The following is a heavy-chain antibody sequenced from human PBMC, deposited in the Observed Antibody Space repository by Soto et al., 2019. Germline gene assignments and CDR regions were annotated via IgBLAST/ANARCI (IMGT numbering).Heavy chain of an antibody. CDR3: AREIHSGWPSRGYYFDY. CDR1: GFTFSSYA. Sequence: QVQLVESGGGVVQPGRSLRLSCAASGFTFSSYAMHWVRQAPGKGLEWVAVISYDGSNKYYADSVKGRFTISRDNSKNTLYLQMNSLRAEDTAVYHCAREIHSGWPSRGYYFDYWGQGTLVTVSS. J-gene: IGHJ4*02. D-gene: IGHD6-19*01. V-gene: IGHV3-30-3*01. CDR2: ISYDGSNK.